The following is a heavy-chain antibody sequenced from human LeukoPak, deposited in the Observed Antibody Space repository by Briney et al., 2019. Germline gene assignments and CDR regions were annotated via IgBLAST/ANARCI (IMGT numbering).Heavy chain of an antibody. Sequence: PGGSLRLSCSASGFTFSAYAVYWVRRAPGKGLEYVSGISNNGGSSFYADSVKGRFTISRDNSKNTLYLQMSSLRAEDTAVYYCVKITSVTGGDCWGQGTRLTVSS. CDR2: ISNNGGSS. CDR3: VKITSVTGGDC. J-gene: IGHJ4*02. D-gene: IGHD1-14*01. V-gene: IGHV3-64D*09. CDR1: GFTFSAYA.